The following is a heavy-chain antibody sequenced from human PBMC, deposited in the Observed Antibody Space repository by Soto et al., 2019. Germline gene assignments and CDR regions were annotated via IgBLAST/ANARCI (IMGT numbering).Heavy chain of an antibody. CDR1: GFSLTTSPVA. J-gene: IGHJ4*02. Sequence: QITLKESGPALVKPTQTLTLTCTFSGFSLTTSPVAVGWIRQPPGKALEWLVVIYWDDDKRYNPTLRNRITVTKDTSKHQVVLTMTNMDPVDKATFYCAHKGDLFFDYWGQGSLVTVSS. V-gene: IGHV2-5*02. D-gene: IGHD2-21*01. CDR3: AHKGDLFFDY. CDR2: IYWDDDK.